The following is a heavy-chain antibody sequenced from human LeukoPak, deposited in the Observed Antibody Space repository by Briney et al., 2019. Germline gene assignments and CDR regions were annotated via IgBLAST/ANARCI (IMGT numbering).Heavy chain of an antibody. CDR1: GFTFDDYA. CDR2: ISWDGGST. D-gene: IGHD6-13*01. Sequence: GGSLRLSCAASGFTFDDYAMHWVRQASGKGLEWVSLISWDGGSTYYADSVKGRFTISRDNSKNSLYLQMNSLRAEDTALYYCAKDGVDSSSWYKNPRYYMDVWGKGTTVTVSS. CDR3: AKDGVDSSSWYKNPRYYMDV. V-gene: IGHV3-43D*03. J-gene: IGHJ6*03.